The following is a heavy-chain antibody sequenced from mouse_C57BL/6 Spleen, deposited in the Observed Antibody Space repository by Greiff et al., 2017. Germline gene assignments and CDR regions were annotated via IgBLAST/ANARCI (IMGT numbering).Heavy chain of an antibody. CDR2: IDPSDSYT. J-gene: IGHJ2*01. D-gene: IGHD1-1*01. V-gene: IGHV1-69*01. CDR3: ARGYYGSSYYFDY. Sequence: QVQLQQPGAELVMPGASVKLSCKASGYTFTSYWMHWVKPRPGQGLEWIGEIDPSDSYTNYNQKFKGKSTLTVDKSSSTAYMQLSSLTSADSAVYYCARGYYGSSYYFDYWGQGTTLTVSS. CDR1: GYTFTSYW.